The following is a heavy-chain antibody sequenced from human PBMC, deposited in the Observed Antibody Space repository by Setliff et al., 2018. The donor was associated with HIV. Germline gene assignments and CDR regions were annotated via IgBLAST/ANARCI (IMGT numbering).Heavy chain of an antibody. CDR1: GYTFTSYD. D-gene: IGHD6-19*01. V-gene: IGHV1-8*01. CDR2: MNPNSGNT. J-gene: IGHJ6*02. CDR3: ASGYPSGWYYYGMDV. Sequence: ASVKVSCKTSGYTFTSYDINWVRQATGQGLEWMGWMNPNSGNTGYAQKFQGRVTMTRNTSISTAYMELSSLRSEDTAVYYCASGYPSGWYYYGMDVWGQGTTVTVSS.